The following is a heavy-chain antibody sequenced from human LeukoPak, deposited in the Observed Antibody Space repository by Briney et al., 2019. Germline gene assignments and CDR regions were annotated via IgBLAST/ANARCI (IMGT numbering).Heavy chain of an antibody. CDR1: GYTFTSYG. D-gene: IGHD2-21*01. Sequence: GASVKVSCKASGYTFTSYGISWVRQAPGQGLEWRGWISAYNGNTNYAQKLQGRVTMTTDPSTRTAYMELRSLRSDDTAVYYCARDMSYCGGDCYSGSGVDFDYWGQGTLVTVSS. CDR3: ARDMSYCGGDCYSGSGVDFDY. J-gene: IGHJ4*02. CDR2: ISAYNGNT. V-gene: IGHV1-18*01.